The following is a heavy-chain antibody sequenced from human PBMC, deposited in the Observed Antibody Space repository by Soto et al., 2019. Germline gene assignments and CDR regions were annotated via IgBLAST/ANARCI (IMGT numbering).Heavy chain of an antibody. CDR1: GFTFSNYA. Sequence: GGSLRLSCAASGFTFSNYAMHWVRQAPGKGLEWVAIIWYDGTNKFYADSVKGRFTISRDNSKNTLYLQMNSLRAEDTAVYYCATDLAANWGQGTLVTVSS. V-gene: IGHV3-33*01. J-gene: IGHJ4*02. CDR3: ATDLAAN. CDR2: IWYDGTNK.